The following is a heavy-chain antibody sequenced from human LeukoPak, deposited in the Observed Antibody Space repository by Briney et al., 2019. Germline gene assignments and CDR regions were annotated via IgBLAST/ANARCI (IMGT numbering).Heavy chain of an antibody. Sequence: SETLSLTCTVSGGSISSYYWSWIRQPPGKGLEWIGYIYYSGSTNYNPSLKSRVTISVDTSKNQFSLKLSSVTAADTAVYYCASFDFQAGGYHYGMDVWGQGTTVTVSS. J-gene: IGHJ6*02. CDR1: GGSISSYY. D-gene: IGHD3-3*01. CDR3: ASFDFQAGGYHYGMDV. CDR2: IYYSGST. V-gene: IGHV4-59*01.